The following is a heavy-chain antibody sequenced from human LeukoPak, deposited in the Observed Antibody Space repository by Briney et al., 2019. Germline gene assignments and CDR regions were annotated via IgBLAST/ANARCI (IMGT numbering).Heavy chain of an antibody. V-gene: IGHV4-59*11. Sequence: SETLSLTCTVSGGSISSHYWSWIRQPPGKGLEWIGYIYYSGSTNYNPSLKSRVTISVDTSKNQFSLKLSSVTAADTAVYYCARVTDYYDSSGSVDYWGQGTLVTVSS. J-gene: IGHJ4*02. CDR2: IYYSGST. CDR3: ARVTDYYDSSGSVDY. CDR1: GGSISSHY. D-gene: IGHD3-22*01.